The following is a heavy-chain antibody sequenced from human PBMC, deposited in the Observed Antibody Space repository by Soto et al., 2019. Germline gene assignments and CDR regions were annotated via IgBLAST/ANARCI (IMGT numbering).Heavy chain of an antibody. J-gene: IGHJ5*02. CDR1: GYAITRYG. D-gene: IGHD5-12*01. CDR2: ISAYNGNT. CDR3: ARDKEGLGGYEANWFDP. V-gene: IGHV1-18*01. Sequence: ASVKVSCKTSGYAITRYGGSWVRQAPGQGLEWMGWISAYNGNTNYAQKLEGRVTMTTDTSTSTDYMELRSLRSADTAVYYCARDKEGLGGYEANWFDPWGQGTLVTVSS.